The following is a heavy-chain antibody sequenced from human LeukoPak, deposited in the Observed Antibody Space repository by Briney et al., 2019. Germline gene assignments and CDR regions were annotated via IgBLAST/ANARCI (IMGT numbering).Heavy chain of an antibody. CDR2: NIPIFGIA. Sequence: ASVKVSCKASGGTFSSYAISWVRQAPGQGLEWMGRNIPIFGIANYAQKFQGRVTITADKSTSTAYMELSSLRSEDTAVYYCATTLGYCSSTSCYENSWFDPWGQGTLVTVSS. V-gene: IGHV1-69*04. D-gene: IGHD2-2*01. CDR3: ATTLGYCSSTSCYENSWFDP. CDR1: GGTFSSYA. J-gene: IGHJ5*02.